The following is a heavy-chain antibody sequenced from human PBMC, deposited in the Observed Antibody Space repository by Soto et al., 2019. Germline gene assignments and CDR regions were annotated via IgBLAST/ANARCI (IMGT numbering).Heavy chain of an antibody. CDR1: GGSISSHF. V-gene: IGHV4-59*11. Sequence: QVQLQESGPGLVKPSETLSLTCTVSGGSISSHFWSWIRQPPGRGLEWIGYMSYSGSTNNNPSLKSRVTMSIDTSKNQFSLKLNSVTAADTAVYYCARDLRTNGVSEFDYWGQGTLVTVSS. J-gene: IGHJ4*02. D-gene: IGHD2-8*01. CDR2: MSYSGST. CDR3: ARDLRTNGVSEFDY.